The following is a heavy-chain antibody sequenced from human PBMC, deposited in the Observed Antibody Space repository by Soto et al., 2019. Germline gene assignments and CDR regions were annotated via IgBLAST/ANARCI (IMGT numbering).Heavy chain of an antibody. J-gene: IGHJ4*02. CDR2: ISYGGGTT. CDR3: AKNPGYYYDSTGYHFDY. Sequence: PGGSLRLSCAASGFTVSGNYMSWVRQAPGKGLEWVSAISYGGGTTYYADSVKGRFTISRDNSKNTLYLQMNSLRAEDTAVYYCAKNPGYYYDSTGYHFDYWGQGTLVTVSS. V-gene: IGHV3-23*01. CDR1: GFTVSGNY. D-gene: IGHD3-22*01.